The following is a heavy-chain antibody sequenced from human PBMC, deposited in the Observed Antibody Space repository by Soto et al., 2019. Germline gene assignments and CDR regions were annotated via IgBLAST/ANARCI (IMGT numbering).Heavy chain of an antibody. CDR2: IRNKVNNYAT. V-gene: IGHV3-73*02. D-gene: IGHD4-17*01. J-gene: IGHJ2*01. CDR3: TRPNDNGDYDWYFDL. Sequence: QLVESGGGLVQPGRSLKLSCAASGFRFSDSALHWVRQASGKGLEWVGRIRNKVNNYATIYAASVKGRFTISRDDSKNTVYLHMISLKTEDTAVYYCTRPNDNGDYDWYFDLWGRGAPVTVSS. CDR1: GFRFSDSA.